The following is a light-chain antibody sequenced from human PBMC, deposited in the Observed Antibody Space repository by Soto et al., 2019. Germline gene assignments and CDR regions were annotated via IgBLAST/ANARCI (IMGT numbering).Light chain of an antibody. CDR2: GAS. J-gene: IGKJ4*01. CDR3: QQYNDWPRT. Sequence: EVVMTQSPATLSVSPGERATLSCSASQSVRSHLAWYQQKPGQAPSLLIFGASTRATGVPARFSGSESGTEFTLTISSLQSEDVAVYFCQQYNDWPRTFCGGTKVEIK. CDR1: QSVRSH. V-gene: IGKV3-15*01.